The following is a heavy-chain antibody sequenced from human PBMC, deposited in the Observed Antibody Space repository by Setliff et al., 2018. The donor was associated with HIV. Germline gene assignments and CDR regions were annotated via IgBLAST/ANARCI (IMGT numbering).Heavy chain of an antibody. CDR3: ARLRYYDILAGYAFDY. D-gene: IGHD3-9*01. CDR1: GGYISGSSHY. V-gene: IGHV4-39*01. Sequence: SETLSLTCTVSGGYISGSSHYWGWIRQPPGKGLEWIGSISYSENIYYNPSLKSRVTISADTSKKQFSLKLSSVTAADTAVYYCARLRYYDILAGYAFDYWGQGTLVTVSS. CDR2: ISYSENI. J-gene: IGHJ4*02.